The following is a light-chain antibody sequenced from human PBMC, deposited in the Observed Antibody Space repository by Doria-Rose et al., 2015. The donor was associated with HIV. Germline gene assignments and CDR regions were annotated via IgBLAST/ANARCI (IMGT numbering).Light chain of an antibody. V-gene: IGKV1-5*03. CDR2: KAT. J-gene: IGKJ2*02. CDR3: QQYNSYSPWT. CDR1: QSITRW. Sequence: DIRMTQSPSTLSASVGDSVTITCRASQSITRWLAWYQQKPGRAPKLLIYKATLLESGVPSRFSGSGSGTEFTLTISSLQPDDFATYYCQQYNSYSPWTFGPGTKLEIK.